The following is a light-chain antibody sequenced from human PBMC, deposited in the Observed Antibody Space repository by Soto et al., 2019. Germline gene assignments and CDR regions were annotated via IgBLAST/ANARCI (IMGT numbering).Light chain of an antibody. Sequence: DIQLTQSPSFLSASVGDRVTITCRASQGISSYLAWYQQKPGTAPKLLIYAASTLQSGVPSRFSGSGSGTEFTLKISSLQPEDFATYYCQQLNSYPLTFGGGTKVEIK. V-gene: IGKV1-9*01. CDR1: QGISSY. J-gene: IGKJ4*01. CDR2: AAS. CDR3: QQLNSYPLT.